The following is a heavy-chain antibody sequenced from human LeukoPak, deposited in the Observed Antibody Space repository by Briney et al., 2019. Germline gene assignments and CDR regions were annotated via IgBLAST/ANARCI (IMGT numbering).Heavy chain of an antibody. J-gene: IGHJ5*02. CDR3: ARRGVEMAPVRPDNWFDP. D-gene: IGHD5-24*01. V-gene: IGHV4-59*08. Sequence: SETLSLTCTVSGGSISSSYWGWIRQPPGKGLEWLGYIAYSGSTKYNPSLKSRVTLSVDTSKNQFSLKVNSVTAADTAVYYCARRGVEMAPVRPDNWFDPWGQGTLVTVSS. CDR1: GGSISSSY. CDR2: IAYSGST.